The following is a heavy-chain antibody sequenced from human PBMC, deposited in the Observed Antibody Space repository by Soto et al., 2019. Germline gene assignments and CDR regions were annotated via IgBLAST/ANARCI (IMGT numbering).Heavy chain of an antibody. J-gene: IGHJ5*02. D-gene: IGHD2-2*01. CDR3: ARFPLEYCSSTSCRNWFDP. CDR1: GYTFTNYG. CDR2: IIPILGIA. V-gene: IGHV1-69*04. Sequence: ASVKVSCKASGYTFTNYGITWVRQAPGQGLDWMGRIIPILGIANYAQKFQGRVTITADKSTSTAYMELSSLRSEDTAVYYCARFPLEYCSSTSCRNWFDPWGQGTLVTVSS.